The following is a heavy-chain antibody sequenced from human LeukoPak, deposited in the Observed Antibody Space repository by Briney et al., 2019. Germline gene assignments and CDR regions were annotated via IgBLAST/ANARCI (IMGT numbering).Heavy chain of an antibody. CDR1: GFTFSSYG. J-gene: IGHJ4*02. CDR2: ISYDGSNK. Sequence: GGSLRLSCAASGFTFSSYGMHWVRQAPGKGRDWVAVISYDGSNKYYADSVKGRFTISRDNSRNPLYLQMNSLRAEDTAVYYCARAYYYDSSGYWYYFDYWGQGTLVTVSS. D-gene: IGHD3-22*01. CDR3: ARAYYYDSSGYWYYFDY. V-gene: IGHV3-30*03.